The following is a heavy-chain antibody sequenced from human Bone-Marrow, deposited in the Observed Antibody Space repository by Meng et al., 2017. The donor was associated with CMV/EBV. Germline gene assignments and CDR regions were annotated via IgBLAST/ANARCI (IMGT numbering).Heavy chain of an antibody. CDR3: ARGGYCSSTSCYSGIRIGFDP. Sequence: GESLKISCAASGFTVSSNYMSWVRQAPGKGLEWVSVIYSGGSTSYAQNFQGRVTMTRDTSTSTVYMELSSLRSEDTAVYYCARGGYCSSTSCYSGIRIGFDPWGQGTLVTVSS. V-gene: IGHV3-53*05. CDR2: IYSGGST. J-gene: IGHJ5*02. D-gene: IGHD2-2*01. CDR1: GFTVSSNY.